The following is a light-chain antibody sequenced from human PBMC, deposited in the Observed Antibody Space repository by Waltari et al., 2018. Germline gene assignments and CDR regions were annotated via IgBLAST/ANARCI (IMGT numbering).Light chain of an antibody. CDR3: SSYTSSSTLV. CDR1: SSDVGGYNY. CDR2: EVS. Sequence: QSALTPPAPVSGSPGQSITISCTGTSSDVGGYNYVSWYQQHPGKPPKLLIYEVSHRPSGVSNRFSGSKSGNTASLTISGLQAEDEADYYCSSYTSSSTLVFGGGTKLTVL. J-gene: IGLJ2*01. V-gene: IGLV2-14*01.